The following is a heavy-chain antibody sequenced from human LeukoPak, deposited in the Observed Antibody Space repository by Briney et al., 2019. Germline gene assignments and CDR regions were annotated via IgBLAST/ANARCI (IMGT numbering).Heavy chain of an antibody. CDR1: GFTFSSYA. V-gene: IGHV3-23*01. CDR2: ISGSDGST. J-gene: IGHJ4*02. Sequence: GGSLRLSCAASGFTFSSYAMSWVRQAPGKGLEWVSGISGSDGSTYYADSVKGRFTISRDNSKNTLYLLMNSLRAEDTAVYYCAKAQGYGGNSGIDYWGQGTLVTVSS. D-gene: IGHD4-23*01. CDR3: AKAQGYGGNSGIDY.